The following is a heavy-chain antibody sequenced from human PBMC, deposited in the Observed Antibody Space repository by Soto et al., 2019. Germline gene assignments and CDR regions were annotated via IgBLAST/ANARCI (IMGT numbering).Heavy chain of an antibody. D-gene: IGHD3-3*01. V-gene: IGHV3-23*01. CDR2: ISSSGDGT. Sequence: PGGSLRLSCAASGFTFNSYAMTWVRQAPGKGLEWVSIISSSGDGTYYVDSVKGRFTISRDNSRNTLNLQMNSLRAEDTAVYYCAKNVDFWSWGMDVWGQGTTVTVSS. CDR1: GFTFNSYA. J-gene: IGHJ6*02. CDR3: AKNVDFWSWGMDV.